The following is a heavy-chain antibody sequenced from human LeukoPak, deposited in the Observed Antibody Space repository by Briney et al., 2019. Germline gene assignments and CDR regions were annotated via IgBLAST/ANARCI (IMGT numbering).Heavy chain of an antibody. J-gene: IGHJ6*03. CDR3: ASDYPLFYYYMDV. CDR1: GLTFSSHA. CDR2: ISGSGGST. D-gene: IGHD4-11*01. Sequence: GGSLRLSCAASGLTFSSHAMSWVRQAPGKGLEWVSAISGSGGSTYYAGSVKGRFTISRDNSKNTLYLQMNSLRAEDTAVYYCASDYPLFYYYMDVWGKGTTVTVSS. V-gene: IGHV3-23*01.